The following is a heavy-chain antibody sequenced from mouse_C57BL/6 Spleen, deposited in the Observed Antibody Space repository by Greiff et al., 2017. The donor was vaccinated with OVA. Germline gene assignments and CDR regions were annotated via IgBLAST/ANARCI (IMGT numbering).Heavy chain of an antibody. CDR2: IYPGDGDT. CDR3: ARSEAYGYDLWFAY. CDR1: GSALGSSW. D-gene: IGHD2-2*01. J-gene: IGHJ3*01. Sequence: QVQLQQSGPELVKPGAPGKISCKASGSALGSSWRTWVKRGPGRGLEGIGRIYPGDGDTNYNGKFKGKATLTADKSSSTAYMQLSSLTSEDSAVYFCARSEAYGYDLWFAYWGQGTLVTVSA. V-gene: IGHV1-82*01.